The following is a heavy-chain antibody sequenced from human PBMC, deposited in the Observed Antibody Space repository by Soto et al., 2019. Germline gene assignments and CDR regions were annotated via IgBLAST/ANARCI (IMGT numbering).Heavy chain of an antibody. D-gene: IGHD6-19*01. J-gene: IGHJ4*02. CDR3: ARDHDSGGFDY. CDR2: INHSGST. V-gene: IGHV4-34*01. Sequence: SETLSLTCAVYGGSFSGYYWSWIRQPPGKGQEWIGEINHSGSTNYNPSLKSRVTISVDTSKNQFSLKLSSVTAADTAVYYCARDHDSGGFDYWGQGTLVTVSS. CDR1: GGSFSGYY.